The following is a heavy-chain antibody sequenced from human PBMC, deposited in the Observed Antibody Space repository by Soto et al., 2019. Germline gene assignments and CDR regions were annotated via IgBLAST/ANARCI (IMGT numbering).Heavy chain of an antibody. D-gene: IGHD6-13*01. CDR3: ARAPTSSWYGPPSV. CDR1: GFTFSSYG. V-gene: IGHV3-33*01. J-gene: IGHJ4*02. Sequence: QVQLVESGGGVVQPGRSLRLSCAASGFTFSSYGMHWVGQAPGKGLEWVAVISSDGSDKYYGDSVKGRFTISRDKSKSILYLQMNTLRVEDTAVYYCARAPTSSWYGPPSVWGQGTLVTFSS. CDR2: ISSDGSDK.